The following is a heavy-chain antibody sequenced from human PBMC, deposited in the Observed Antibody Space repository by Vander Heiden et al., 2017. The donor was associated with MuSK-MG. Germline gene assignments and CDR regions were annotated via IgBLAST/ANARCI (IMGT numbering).Heavy chain of an antibody. CDR1: GFTSSDQY. Sequence: EGQLVESGGGWVQPGGSLRLSCAASGFTSSDQYIDWVSQAPGKGLEWVGRIGNKASSYTTEYAAFVKGRFTISRDDSKNAMYLQMNSLKTEDTAVYYCTRGYSGLDIYAFDVWGQGTRVTVSS. CDR2: IGNKASSYTT. D-gene: IGHD5-12*01. J-gene: IGHJ3*01. V-gene: IGHV3-72*01. CDR3: TRGYSGLDIYAFDV.